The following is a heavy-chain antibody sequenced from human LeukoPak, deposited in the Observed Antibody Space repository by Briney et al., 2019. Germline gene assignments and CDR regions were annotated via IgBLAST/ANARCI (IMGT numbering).Heavy chain of an antibody. D-gene: IGHD6-25*01. CDR2: ISTVSTYK. J-gene: IGHJ6*03. CDR3: TRDGSGFYHYYYMDV. CDR1: GFTFTDYS. Sequence: GGSLRLSCAASGFTFTDYSMNWVRQARGKGLGWVSSISTVSTYKRYEDSAKGRFTISRDNSKNLLYLQMSSLSAEDTAVYYCTRDGSGFYHYYYMDVWGKGTTVTVSS. V-gene: IGHV3-21*01.